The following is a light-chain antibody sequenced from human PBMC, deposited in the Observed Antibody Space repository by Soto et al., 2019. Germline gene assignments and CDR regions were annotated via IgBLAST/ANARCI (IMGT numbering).Light chain of an antibody. J-gene: IGKJ1*01. V-gene: IGKV3-11*01. CDR1: HYINTS. Sequence: EIVLTQTPATLSSFPGDRVTLSFRSSHYINTSLAWYQHRPGQAPRLLIYQTPIRAAGIPARFSASGSGTDFTLTISDVQPEDFALYYCHQCQSWPLTFGQGTKVDSK. CDR2: QTP. CDR3: HQCQSWPLT.